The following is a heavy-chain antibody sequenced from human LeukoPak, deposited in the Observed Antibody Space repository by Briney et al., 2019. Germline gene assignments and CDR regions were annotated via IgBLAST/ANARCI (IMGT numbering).Heavy chain of an antibody. CDR1: GYTFTSYY. CDR2: INPSGGST. D-gene: IGHD1-26*01. CDR3: ARNGGSYYSYYYYYMDV. V-gene: IGHV1-46*01. Sequence: ASVKVSCKASGYTFTSYYMHWVRQAPGQGLEWMGIINPSGGSTSCAQKFQGRVTMTRDMSTSTVYMELSSLRSEDTAVYYCARNGGSYYSYYYYYMDVWGKGTTVTVS. J-gene: IGHJ6*03.